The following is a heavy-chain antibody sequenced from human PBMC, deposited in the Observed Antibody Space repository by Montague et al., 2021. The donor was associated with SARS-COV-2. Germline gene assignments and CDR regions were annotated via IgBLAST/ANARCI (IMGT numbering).Heavy chain of an antibody. CDR2: INHGVST. CDR3: ARLRDGVVPSPILGVGPFYSYYYMDV. Sequence: SETLSLTCAVHGSSFSGYYWNWIRQSPGKGLEWIGEINHGVSTKFSPSLKGRLTISTDTSKNQFSLKLTSVAAADTAVYYCARLRDGVVPSPILGVGPFYSYYYMDVWGRGTPVAVSS. D-gene: IGHD3-10*01. CDR1: GSSFSGYY. V-gene: IGHV4-34*01. J-gene: IGHJ6*03.